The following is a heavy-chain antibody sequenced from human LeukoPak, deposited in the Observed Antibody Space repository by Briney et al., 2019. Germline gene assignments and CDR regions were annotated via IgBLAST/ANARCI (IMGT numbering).Heavy chain of an antibody. Sequence: PSETLSLTCAVYGGSFSAYHWSWIRQPPGKGLEWIGEINHSGSTNYNPSLKSRVTISVDTSKNQFSLKLSSVTAADTAVYYCARGSLRARAFDIWAQGTMVTVSS. CDR3: ARGSLRARAFDI. J-gene: IGHJ3*02. CDR2: INHSGST. CDR1: GGSFSAYH. D-gene: IGHD6-6*01. V-gene: IGHV4-34*01.